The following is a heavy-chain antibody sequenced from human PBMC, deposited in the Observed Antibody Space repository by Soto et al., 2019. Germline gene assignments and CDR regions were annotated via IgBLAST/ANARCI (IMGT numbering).Heavy chain of an antibody. CDR3: ATAGNYDSRGRDF. Sequence: ASVKVSCKAFGFIFNNYAISWVRQAPGQGLEWMGWISANSGNTNYAQKLRGRVTMTTDTSTSTAYMELRSLRCDDTAVYYCATAGNYDSRGRDFWGQGPLRIASS. J-gene: IGHJ4*02. V-gene: IGHV1-18*04. D-gene: IGHD3-22*01. CDR1: GFIFNNYA. CDR2: ISANSGNT.